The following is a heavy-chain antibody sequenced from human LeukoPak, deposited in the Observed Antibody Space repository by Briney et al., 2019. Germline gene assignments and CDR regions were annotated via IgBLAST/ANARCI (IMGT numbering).Heavy chain of an antibody. CDR1: GFTFRSYA. Sequence: GGSLRLSCAASGFTFRSYAIYWVRQAPGKGLEWVSGISGSGGDTYFADSVKGRFTISRDNSKNTVFLQMDSLRAEDTAVYYFSRVIGSYGDSAYRGQGTLVTVSS. CDR2: ISGSGGDT. D-gene: IGHD3-16*01. CDR3: SRVIGSYGDSAY. V-gene: IGHV3-23*01. J-gene: IGHJ4*02.